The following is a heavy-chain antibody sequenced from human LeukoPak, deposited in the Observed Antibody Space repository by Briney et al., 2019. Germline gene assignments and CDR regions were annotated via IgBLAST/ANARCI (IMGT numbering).Heavy chain of an antibody. CDR1: GFTFSSYA. CDR2: ISYDGSNK. CDR3: AREEYSSLSSPFDY. V-gene: IGHV3-30-3*01. Sequence: GRSLRLSCAASGFTFSSYAMHWVRQAPGKGLEWVAVISYDGSNKYYADSVKGRFTISRDNSKNMLYLQMNSLRAEDTAVYYCAREEYSSLSSPFDYWGQGTLVTVSS. D-gene: IGHD6-6*01. J-gene: IGHJ4*02.